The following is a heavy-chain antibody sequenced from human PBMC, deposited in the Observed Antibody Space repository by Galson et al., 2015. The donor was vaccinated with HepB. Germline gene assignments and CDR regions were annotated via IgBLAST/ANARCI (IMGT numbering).Heavy chain of an antibody. CDR1: GFSFSSYA. CDR3: AKGKGLHYYDAMDV. Sequence: SLRLSCAASGFSFSSYAMSWVRQAPGKGLEWVSGISGSGDGTYYADSVKGRFTISRDNSKNTLYLQMNSLRVEDTTIYYCAKGKGLHYYDAMDVWGQGTTVTVSS. CDR2: ISGSGDGT. J-gene: IGHJ6*02. V-gene: IGHV3-23*01.